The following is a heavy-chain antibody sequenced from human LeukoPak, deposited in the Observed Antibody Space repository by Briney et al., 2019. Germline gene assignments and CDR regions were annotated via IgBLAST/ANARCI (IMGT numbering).Heavy chain of an antibody. J-gene: IGHJ4*02. CDR2: IRQDESEK. CDR1: GFTFNSYW. CDR3: ARDKIEGPTKLDY. V-gene: IGHV3-7*01. D-gene: IGHD1-1*01. Sequence: GGSLRLSCAASGFTFNSYWISWVRQAPGKGLEWVANIRQDESEKYYVDSLKGRFTISRDNAKNPLYLQMNSLRAEDTAVYYCARDKIEGPTKLDYWGQGILVTVSS.